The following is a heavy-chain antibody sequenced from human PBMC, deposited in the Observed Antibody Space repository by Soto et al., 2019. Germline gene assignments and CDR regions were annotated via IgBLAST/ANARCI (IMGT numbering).Heavy chain of an antibody. V-gene: IGHV1-69*13. Sequence: SVKVSCKASGGTFSSYAISWVRQAPGQGLEWMGGIVPNFGTANYAQKFQGRVTITADESTSTAYMELSSLRSEDTAVYYCARLDGSGSYYPRGMDVWGQGTTLTVSS. CDR3: ARLDGSGSYYPRGMDV. CDR2: IVPNFGTA. D-gene: IGHD3-10*01. J-gene: IGHJ6*02. CDR1: GGTFSSYA.